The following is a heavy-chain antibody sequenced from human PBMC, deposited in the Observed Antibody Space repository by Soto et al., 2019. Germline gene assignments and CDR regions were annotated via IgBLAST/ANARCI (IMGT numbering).Heavy chain of an antibody. CDR2: INPNSGGT. V-gene: IGHV1-2*04. D-gene: IGHD2-2*01. CDR3: ASGGRDIVVVPAAMPACAFDI. CDR1: GYTFTGYY. Sequence: GASVKVSCKASGYTFTGYYIHWVRQAPGQGLEWMGWINPNSGGTNYAQKFQGWVTMTRDTSISTAYMELSRLRSDDTAVYYCASGGRDIVVVPAAMPACAFDIWGQGTMVTVSS. J-gene: IGHJ3*02.